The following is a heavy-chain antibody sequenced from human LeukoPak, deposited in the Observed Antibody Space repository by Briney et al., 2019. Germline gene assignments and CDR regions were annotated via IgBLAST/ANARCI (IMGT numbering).Heavy chain of an antibody. J-gene: IGHJ4*02. CDR2: INPNSGGT. V-gene: IGHV1-2*02. CDR1: GYTFTDYY. D-gene: IGHD1-26*01. Sequence: ASVKASCKASGYTFTDYYMHWVRQAPGQGLEWMGWINPNSGGTDSAQKFQGRVTMTRDMSISTAYMELSRLRSDDTAVYYCARTGELLLSDYWGQGTLVTVSS. CDR3: ARTGELLLSDY.